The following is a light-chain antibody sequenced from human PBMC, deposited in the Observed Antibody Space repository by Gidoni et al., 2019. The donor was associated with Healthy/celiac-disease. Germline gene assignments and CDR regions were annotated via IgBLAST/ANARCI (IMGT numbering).Light chain of an antibody. J-gene: IGKJ1*01. CDR1: QSISSY. V-gene: IGKV1-39*01. CDR2: AAS. CDR3: QRSYSNPRT. Sequence: DIQMTQSPSSLSASVGDRVTITCRASQSISSYLNWYQQKPRKAPKLLIYAASSLQSGVPSRFSGSGSGTDFTLTISSLQPEDFATYYCQRSYSNPRTFGQGTKVEIK.